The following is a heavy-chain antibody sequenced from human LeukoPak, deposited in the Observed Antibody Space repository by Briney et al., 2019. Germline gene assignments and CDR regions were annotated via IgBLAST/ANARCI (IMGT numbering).Heavy chain of an antibody. CDR3: AREEGYSGYDWVY. D-gene: IGHD5-12*01. J-gene: IGHJ4*02. V-gene: IGHV3-23*01. CDR2: ISANGGET. Sequence: GGSLRLSCAASGFTFSSYWMSWVRQAPGKGLQWVSLISANGGETYYADSVKGRFTISTDNSKNTLYLQMNSLRAEDTAVYYCAREEGYSGYDWVYWGQGTLVTVSS. CDR1: GFTFSSYW.